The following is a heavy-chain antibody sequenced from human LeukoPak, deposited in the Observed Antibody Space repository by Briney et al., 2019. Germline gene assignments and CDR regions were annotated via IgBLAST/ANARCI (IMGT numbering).Heavy chain of an antibody. V-gene: IGHV3-30-3*01. CDR2: ISYDGSIK. D-gene: IGHD2/OR15-2a*01. CDR3: ARDRSEKYSTDY. J-gene: IGHJ4*02. CDR1: GFTFRSYA. Sequence: PGKSLRLSCAASGFTFRSYAIHWVRQAPGKGLEWVAFISYDGSIKYYADSVKGRFTISRDNSKNTLSLQMNSLRGEDTAVYYCARDRSEKYSTDYWGQGTLATVSS.